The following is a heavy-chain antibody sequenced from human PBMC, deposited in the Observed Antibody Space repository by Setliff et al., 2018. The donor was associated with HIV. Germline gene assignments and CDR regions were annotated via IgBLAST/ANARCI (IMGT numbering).Heavy chain of an antibody. CDR2: INTNTGSP. J-gene: IGHJ5*02. Sequence: ASVKVSCKASGYTFINYAMNWVRQAHGQGLEWMGWINTNTGSPTYAQAFTGRFVFSVDTSVTTAYLQISSLKAEDTAVYYCARALYGDYGGDINWFDPWGQGTLVTVSS. V-gene: IGHV7-4-1*02. CDR1: GYTFINYA. CDR3: ARALYGDYGGDINWFDP. D-gene: IGHD4-17*01.